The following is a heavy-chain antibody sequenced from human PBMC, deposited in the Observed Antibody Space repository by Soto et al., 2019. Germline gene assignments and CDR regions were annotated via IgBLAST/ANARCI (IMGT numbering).Heavy chain of an antibody. CDR2: IFSSGTT. J-gene: IGHJ6*02. D-gene: IGHD3-16*01. CDR3: ARVPSPFDYYYAMDV. Sequence: SDTLSLTCTVSGDSISSGNKYWSWIRQPPGKGLEGIGYIFSSGTTYYNPSLKSRLTMSLDTSENQFSLKLNSLTDADTAVYYCARVPSPFDYYYAMDVWGQGSTVTVSS. CDR1: GDSISSGNKY. V-gene: IGHV4-30-4*02.